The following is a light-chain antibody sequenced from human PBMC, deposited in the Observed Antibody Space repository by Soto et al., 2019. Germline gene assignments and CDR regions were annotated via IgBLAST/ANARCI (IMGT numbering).Light chain of an antibody. V-gene: IGKV1-39*01. CDR1: QSMSSY. CDR3: QRSYSSIT. Sequence: DIQMTQSPSSLSASVGDRVTITCRASQSMSSYLKWYQQKTGKAPKLLIYAASSLQSGVPSRFSCSGYGKDFTLNISSLQPEDFATYYCQRSYSSITFDQGTRLEIK. CDR2: AAS. J-gene: IGKJ5*01.